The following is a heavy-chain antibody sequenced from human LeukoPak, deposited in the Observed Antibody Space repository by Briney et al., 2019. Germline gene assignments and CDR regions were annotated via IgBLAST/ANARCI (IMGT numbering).Heavy chain of an antibody. CDR3: ARVLLLAAAGTSSPDY. D-gene: IGHD6-13*01. Sequence: ASVKVSCKASGYTFTSYGISWVRQAPGQGLEWMGWINTNTGNPTYAQGFTGRFVFSLDTSVSTAYLQISSLKAEDTAVYYCARVLLLAAAGTSSPDYWGQGTLVTVSS. V-gene: IGHV7-4-1*02. CDR2: INTNTGNP. CDR1: GYTFTSYG. J-gene: IGHJ4*02.